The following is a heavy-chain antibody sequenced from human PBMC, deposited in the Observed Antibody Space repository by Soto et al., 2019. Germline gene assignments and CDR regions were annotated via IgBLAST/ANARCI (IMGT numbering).Heavy chain of an antibody. CDR3: ARANYDFWSGNHYYYYYMDV. CDR2: IIPILGIA. J-gene: IGHJ6*03. V-gene: IGHV1-69*02. D-gene: IGHD3-3*01. Sequence: QVQLVQSGAEVKKPGSSVKVSCKASGGTFSSYTISWVRQAPGQGLEWMGRIIPILGIANYAQKFQGRVTITADKSTSTAYMELSSLRSEDTAVYYCARANYDFWSGNHYYYYYMDVWCKGTTVTVSS. CDR1: GGTFSSYT.